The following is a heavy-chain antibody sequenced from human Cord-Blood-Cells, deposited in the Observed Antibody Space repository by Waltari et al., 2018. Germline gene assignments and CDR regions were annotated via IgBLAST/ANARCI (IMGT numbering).Heavy chain of an antibody. D-gene: IGHD5-18*01. Sequence: QVQLQQWGAGLLKPSENLSLTCAVYGGSFSGYYWSWIRQPPGKGPEWIGEINHSGSTNYNPSLNSRVTISVDTSKNQFSLKLSSVTAADTAVYYCARGGVTSMAYYWYFDLWGRGTLVTVSS. V-gene: IGHV4-34*01. CDR1: GGSFSGYY. CDR3: ARGGVTSMAYYWYFDL. CDR2: INHSGST. J-gene: IGHJ2*01.